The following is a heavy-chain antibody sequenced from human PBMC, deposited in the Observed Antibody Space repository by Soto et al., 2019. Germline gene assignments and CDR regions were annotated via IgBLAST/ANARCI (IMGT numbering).Heavy chain of an antibody. J-gene: IGHJ3*02. CDR1: GGSISSYY. V-gene: IGHV4-59*01. Sequence: SETLSLTCTVSGGSISSYYWSWIRQPPGKGLEWIGYIYSSGNTNYNPSLKSPVTRSVDPSKNQFSRKLSSVTVAETAVYYCARDSRAACSWHSQNSKSDAFDIWGQGTMVTVSS. D-gene: IGHD6-6*01. CDR3: ARDSRAACSWHSQNSKSDAFDI. CDR2: IYSSGNT.